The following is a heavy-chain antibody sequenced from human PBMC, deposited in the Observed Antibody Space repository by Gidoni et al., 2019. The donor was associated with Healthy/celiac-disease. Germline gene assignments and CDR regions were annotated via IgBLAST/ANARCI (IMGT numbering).Heavy chain of an antibody. Sequence: QVQLVASGGGVVQPGWSLRPPCAASGFTFSSSGLHWVRQSPGQGLEWVAVISYDGSNKYYADSVKGRFTISRDNSKNTLYLQMNSLRAEDTAVYYCANLYYYDSSGSDAFDIWGQGTMVTVSS. CDR1: GFTFSSSG. CDR3: ANLYYYDSSGSDAFDI. V-gene: IGHV3-30*18. J-gene: IGHJ3*02. D-gene: IGHD3-22*01. CDR2: ISYDGSNK.